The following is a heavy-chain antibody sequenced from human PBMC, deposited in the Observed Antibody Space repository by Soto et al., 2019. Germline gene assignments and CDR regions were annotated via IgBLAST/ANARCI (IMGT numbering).Heavy chain of an antibody. CDR3: TREQSDDNYFDP. V-gene: IGHV4-61*08. CDR1: GGSISSGGYY. CDR2: IYYSGGT. J-gene: IGHJ5*02. D-gene: IGHD6-19*01. Sequence: SETLSLTCTVSGGSISSGGYYWSWIRQHPGKGLEWIGYIYYSGGTNYNPSLKSRVTISLDKSKSQFSLRLISVTAADTAVYYCTREQSDDNYFDPWGQGTLVTV.